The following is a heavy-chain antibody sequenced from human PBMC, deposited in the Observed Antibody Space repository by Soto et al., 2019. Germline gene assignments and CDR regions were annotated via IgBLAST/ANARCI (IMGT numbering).Heavy chain of an antibody. CDR2: VGTAGDT. D-gene: IGHD1-1*01. CDR1: GFTFSSYD. V-gene: IGHV3-13*01. J-gene: IGHJ6*02. Sequence: EGQLVESGGDLVQPGGSLRLSCAASGFTFSSYDMQWVRQRPGSGLEWVSAVGTAGDTHYAGPVKGRFTVSRENDKNSMYLQMDGLRVEDTAVDYCARDPSGCGRDVCGQGTTVTVSS. CDR3: ARDPSGCGRDV.